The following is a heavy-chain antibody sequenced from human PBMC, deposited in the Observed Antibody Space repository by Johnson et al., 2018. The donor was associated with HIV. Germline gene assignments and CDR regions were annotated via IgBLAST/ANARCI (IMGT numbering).Heavy chain of an antibody. V-gene: IGHV3-30-3*01. Sequence: QVLLVESGGGLIQPGGSLRLSCAASGFTFSSYAMHWVRQAPGKGLEWVAVISYDGSNKYYADSEKGRFTISRDNSKNTLYMQMNSLRAEDTAVYYCARELEFGDLRKNDAFDIWGQGTMVTVSS. CDR2: ISYDGSNK. CDR3: ARELEFGDLRKNDAFDI. J-gene: IGHJ3*02. D-gene: IGHD4-17*01. CDR1: GFTFSSYA.